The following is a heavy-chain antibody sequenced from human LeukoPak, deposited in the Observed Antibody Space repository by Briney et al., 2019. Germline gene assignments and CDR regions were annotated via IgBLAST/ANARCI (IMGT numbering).Heavy chain of an antibody. CDR2: IKQDGSEK. V-gene: IGHV3-7*04. J-gene: IGHJ5*02. CDR1: GFTFSSYL. CDR3: ARIKSGFDP. Sequence: GGSLRLSCAASGFTFSSYLMSWVRQAPGKGLEWVANIKQDGSEKYYVDSVKGRFTISRDNAKNSLYLQMNSLRAEDTAVYYCARIKSGFDPWGQGTLVTVSS.